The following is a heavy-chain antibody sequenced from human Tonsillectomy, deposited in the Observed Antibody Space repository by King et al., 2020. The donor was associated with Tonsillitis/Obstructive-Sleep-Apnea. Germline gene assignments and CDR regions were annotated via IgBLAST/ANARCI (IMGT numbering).Heavy chain of an antibody. J-gene: IGHJ4*02. V-gene: IGHV3-23*04. D-gene: IGHD3-3*01. CDR3: AKTPSYYDFWSGYETGDGRGHYFDS. CDR2: ISGSGGST. CDR1: GFTFSSYA. Sequence: VQLVESGGGLVQPGGSLRLSCAASGFTFSSYAMSWVRQAPGKGLEWVSDISGSGGSTYYADSVKGRFTISRDNSKNTLYLQMNSLRAEDTAVYYCAKTPSYYDFWSGYETGDGRGHYFDSWGEGALVTVSS.